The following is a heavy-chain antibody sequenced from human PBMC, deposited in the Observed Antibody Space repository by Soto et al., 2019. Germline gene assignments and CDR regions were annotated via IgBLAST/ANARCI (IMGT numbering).Heavy chain of an antibody. CDR1: GYTFTSYD. CDR3: ARGRIIVAGGFDP. Sequence: QVQLVQSGAEVKKPGASVKVSCKASGYTFTSYDINWVRQATGQGLEWMGWMNPSTGNTDSAEKCQGRLTMTRNTSISTVYMELSSLSFEDTAVYYCARGRIIVAGGFDPWGQGTLVTVSS. CDR2: MNPSTGNT. V-gene: IGHV1-8*01. D-gene: IGHD6-19*01. J-gene: IGHJ5*02.